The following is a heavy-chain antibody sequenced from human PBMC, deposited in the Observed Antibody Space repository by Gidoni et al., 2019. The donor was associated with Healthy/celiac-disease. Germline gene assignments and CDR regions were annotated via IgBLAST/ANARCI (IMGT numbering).Heavy chain of an antibody. J-gene: IGHJ5*02. CDR1: GGSISSSSYY. V-gene: IGHV4-39*01. CDR3: ARQPAIHNWFDP. Sequence: QLQLQESGPGLVKPSETLSLTCTVSGGSISSSSYYWGWIRQPPGKGLEWIGSIYYSGSTYYNPSLKSRVTISVDTSKNQFSLKLSSVTAADTAVYYCARQPAIHNWFDPWGQGTLVTVSS. CDR2: IYYSGST.